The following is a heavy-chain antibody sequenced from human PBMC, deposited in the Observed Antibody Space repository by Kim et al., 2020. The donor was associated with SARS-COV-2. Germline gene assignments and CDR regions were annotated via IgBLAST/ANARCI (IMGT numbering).Heavy chain of an antibody. V-gene: IGHV1-24*01. J-gene: IGHJ5*02. CDR3: ATRLRYFDWLLSFPVGFDP. Sequence: ASVKVSCKVSGYTLTELSMHWVRQAPGKGLEWMGGFDPEDGETIYAQKFQGRVTMTEDTSTDTAYMELSSLRSEDTAVYYCATRLRYFDWLLSFPVGFDPWGQGTLVTVSS. CDR1: GYTLTELS. CDR2: FDPEDGET. D-gene: IGHD3-9*01.